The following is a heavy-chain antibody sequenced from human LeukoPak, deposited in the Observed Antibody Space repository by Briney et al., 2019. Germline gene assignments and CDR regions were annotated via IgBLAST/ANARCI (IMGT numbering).Heavy chain of an antibody. D-gene: IGHD1-26*01. Sequence: GGSLRLSCAASGFTFSSYAVSWVRQAPGKGLEWVSAISGSGGSTYYADSVKGRLTISRDNSKNTLYLQMNSLRAEDTAVYYCAKDQVGATDDYWGQGTLVTVSS. V-gene: IGHV3-23*01. CDR1: GFTFSSYA. CDR3: AKDQVGATDDY. CDR2: ISGSGGST. J-gene: IGHJ4*02.